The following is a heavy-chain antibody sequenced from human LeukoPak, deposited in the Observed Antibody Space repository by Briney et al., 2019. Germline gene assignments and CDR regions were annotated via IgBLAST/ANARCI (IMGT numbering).Heavy chain of an antibody. CDR2: IKQDGSEK. CDR3: ARDVMITFGGVIVIYYFDY. CDR1: GFTFSSYW. V-gene: IGHV3-7*01. D-gene: IGHD3-16*02. Sequence: GGSLRLSCAASGFTFSSYWMSWVRQAPGKGLEWVANIKQDGSEKYYVDSVKGRFTISRDNAKNSLYLQMNSLRAEDTAVYYCARDVMITFGGVIVIYYFDYWGQGTLVTVSS. J-gene: IGHJ4*02.